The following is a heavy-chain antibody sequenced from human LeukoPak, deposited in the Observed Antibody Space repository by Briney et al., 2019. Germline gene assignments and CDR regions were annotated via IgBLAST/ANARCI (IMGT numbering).Heavy chain of an antibody. V-gene: IGHV3-7*01. CDR2: IRQDGSEK. CDR3: ARDGAAAGLYFDL. CDR1: GFTSTDYW. D-gene: IGHD6-13*01. Sequence: GGSLRLSCEVSGFTSTDYWMNWVRQAPGKGPEWVASIRQDGSEKTYVDSVKGRFTISRDNTKNSLSLQLNGLRAEDTAVYYCARDGAAAGLYFDLWGQGTLVTVSS. J-gene: IGHJ4*01.